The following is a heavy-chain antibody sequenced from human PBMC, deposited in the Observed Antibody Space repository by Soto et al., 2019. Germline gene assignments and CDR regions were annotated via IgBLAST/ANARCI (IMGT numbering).Heavy chain of an antibody. CDR1: GYTFTSFA. V-gene: IGHV1-3*01. J-gene: IGHJ4*02. CDR2: INADNGNT. CDR3: AREVVSGYDLGY. D-gene: IGHD5-12*01. Sequence: QVQLVQSGAEVKKPGASVTVSCKASGYTFTSFAIHWVRQAPGQRPEWMGWINADNGNTKYSQRFQGRVTFARDTSENPDYMQVSSVRSEDTAVYFCAREVVSGYDLGYWGQGTLVTVSS.